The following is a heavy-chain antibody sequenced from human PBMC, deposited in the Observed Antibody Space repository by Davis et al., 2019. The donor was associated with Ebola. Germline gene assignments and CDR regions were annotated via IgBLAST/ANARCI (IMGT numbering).Heavy chain of an antibody. D-gene: IGHD6-13*01. V-gene: IGHV3-23*01. CDR3: ARSRISAAGTGIYYYYYGMDV. J-gene: IGHJ6*02. Sequence: GESLKISCAASGFTFSSYAMSWVRQAPGKGLEWVSAISGSGGTYYADSVKGRFTISRDNAKNSLYLQMNSLRAEDTAVYYCARSRISAAGTGIYYYYYGMDVWGQGTTVTVSS. CDR1: GFTFSSYA. CDR2: ISGSGGT.